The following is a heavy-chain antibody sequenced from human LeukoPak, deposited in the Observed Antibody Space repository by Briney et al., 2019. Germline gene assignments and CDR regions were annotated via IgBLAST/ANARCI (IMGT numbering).Heavy chain of an antibody. CDR1: GGSISSWY. Sequence: SETLSLTCTVSGGSISSWYWSWIRQPPGKGLEWIGNIYDSGSTNYNPSLKSRATMSVDTSKNQVSLKLRSVTAADTTVYYCARETSLPGYAGGLGFNYWGQGTLVTVSS. D-gene: IGHD6-19*01. CDR3: ARETSLPGYAGGLGFNY. V-gene: IGHV4-59*01. J-gene: IGHJ4*02. CDR2: IYDSGST.